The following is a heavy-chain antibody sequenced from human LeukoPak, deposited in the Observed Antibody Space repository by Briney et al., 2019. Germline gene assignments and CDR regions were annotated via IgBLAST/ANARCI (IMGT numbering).Heavy chain of an antibody. CDR3: ARGQWLGPQYYFDY. J-gene: IGHJ4*02. CDR2: ISSSSSTI. CDR1: GFTFSDYY. D-gene: IGHD6-19*01. Sequence: GGSLRLSCAASGFTFSDYYMSWIRQAPGKGLEWVSYISSSSSTIYYAASVKGRFTFSRDNAKNSLYLQMNSLRAEDTAVYYCARGQWLGPQYYFDYWGQGTLVTVSS. V-gene: IGHV3-11*04.